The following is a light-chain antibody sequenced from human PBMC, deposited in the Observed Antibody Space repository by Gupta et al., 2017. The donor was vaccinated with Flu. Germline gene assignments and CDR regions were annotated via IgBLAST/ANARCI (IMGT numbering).Light chain of an antibody. Sequence: DIQMTQSPSSLSASAGDRVTITCRASQGIRNDLSWYQQKPGKAPQRLIYDASTLQGGVPGRFSGSGSGTDFTLTISSLQPDDSATYYCLQHNGYPLTLGGGTKVEIK. CDR1: QGIRND. V-gene: IGKV1-17*01. CDR2: DAS. J-gene: IGKJ4*01. CDR3: LQHNGYPLT.